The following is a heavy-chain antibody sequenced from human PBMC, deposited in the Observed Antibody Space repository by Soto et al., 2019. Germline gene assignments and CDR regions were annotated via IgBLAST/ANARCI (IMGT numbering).Heavy chain of an antibody. J-gene: IGHJ3*02. CDR2: MTPKSDDT. CDR1: GYTFTNYD. V-gene: IGHV1-8*01. CDR3: ARGLAVTRDAFDI. Sequence: ASVKVSCKASGYTFTNYDVNWVRQAPGQGLEWVGWMTPKSDDTGYAQKFQGRVTLTRNTSISTAYMELSSLTPEDTAVYYCARGLAVTRDAFDIWGQGTMVTVSS. D-gene: IGHD4-4*01.